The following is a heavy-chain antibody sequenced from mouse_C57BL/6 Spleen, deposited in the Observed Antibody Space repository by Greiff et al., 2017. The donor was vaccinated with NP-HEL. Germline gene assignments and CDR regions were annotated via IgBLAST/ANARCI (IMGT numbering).Heavy chain of an antibody. J-gene: IGHJ1*03. Sequence: QVQLQQSGAELVKPGASVKLSCKASGYTFTSYWMHWVKQRPGRGLEWIGRIDPNSGGTKYNEKFKSKATLTVDKPSSTAYMQLSSLTSEDSAVYYCARSGITTVVEGYWDFDVWGTGTTVTVSS. CDR2: IDPNSGGT. CDR1: GYTFTSYW. CDR3: ARSGITTVVEGYWDFDV. D-gene: IGHD1-1*01. V-gene: IGHV1-72*01.